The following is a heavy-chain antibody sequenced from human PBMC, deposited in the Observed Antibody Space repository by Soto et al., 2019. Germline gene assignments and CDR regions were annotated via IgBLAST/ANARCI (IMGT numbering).Heavy chain of an antibody. CDR3: TTAGDLNLRYYYYYYGTDV. V-gene: IGHV3-15*07. D-gene: IGHD4-17*01. J-gene: IGHJ6*02. Sequence: GGSLRLSCAASCFTFSNAGRNWVRQAPGKGLKWVGRIKSKTDGGTTDYAAPVKGRFTISRDDSKNTLNLQMNSLKTEDTAVHYCTTAGDLNLRYYYYYYGTDVWGQGTTVTVSS. CDR2: IKSKTDGGTT. CDR1: CFTFSNAG.